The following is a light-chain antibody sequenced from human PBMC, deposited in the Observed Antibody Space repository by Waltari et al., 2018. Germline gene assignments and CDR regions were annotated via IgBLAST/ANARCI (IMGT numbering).Light chain of an antibody. J-gene: IGLJ3*02. CDR2: GNS. V-gene: IGLV1-40*01. CDR3: QSYDSSLSAWV. Sequence: QSVLTQPPSVSGAPGQRVTISCTGSSSNIGAGYDAHRYQQLPGTAPKLLSYGNSNRPSGVPDRFSGSKSGTSASLAITGLQAEDEADYYCQSYDSSLSAWVFGGGTKLTVL. CDR1: SSNIGAGYD.